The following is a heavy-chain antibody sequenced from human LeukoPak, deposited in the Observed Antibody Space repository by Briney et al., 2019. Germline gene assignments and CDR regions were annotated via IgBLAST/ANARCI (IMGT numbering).Heavy chain of an antibody. CDR1: GGTFSSYG. V-gene: IGHV1-69*13. Sequence: ASVKVSCKASGGTFSSYGFSWVRQAPGQGLEWVGGIISIFGTANYAQKFQGRVTITADESTSTAYMELSSLRSEDTAVYYCARDSHRIYSYGLFDYWGQGTLVTVSS. D-gene: IGHD5-18*01. J-gene: IGHJ4*02. CDR3: ARDSHRIYSYGLFDY. CDR2: IISIFGTA.